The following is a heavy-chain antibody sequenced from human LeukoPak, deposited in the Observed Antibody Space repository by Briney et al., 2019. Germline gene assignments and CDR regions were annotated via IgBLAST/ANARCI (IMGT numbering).Heavy chain of an antibody. D-gene: IGHD5-18*01. CDR1: GFAFSSYA. J-gene: IGHJ4*02. V-gene: IGHV3-30*02. Sequence: PGGSLRLSCAASGFAFSSYAMSWVRQAPGKGLEWVAFIRYDGSNKYYADSVKGRFTISRDNSKNTLYLQMNSLRAEDTAVYYCARDRVDTAMVLDYWGQGTLVTVSS. CDR3: ARDRVDTAMVLDY. CDR2: IRYDGSNK.